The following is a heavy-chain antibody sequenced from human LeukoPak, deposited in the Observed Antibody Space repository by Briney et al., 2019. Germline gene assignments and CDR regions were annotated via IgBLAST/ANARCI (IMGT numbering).Heavy chain of an antibody. D-gene: IGHD5-18*01. Sequence: PGGSLRLSCAASGFTFSSYAMHWVRQAPGKGLEWVVVISYDGSNKYYADSVKGRFTISRDNSKNTLYLQMNSLRAEDTAVYYCARDGANSYGLFDYWGQGTLVTVSS. CDR3: ARDGANSYGLFDY. CDR1: GFTFSSYA. CDR2: ISYDGSNK. V-gene: IGHV3-30-3*01. J-gene: IGHJ4*02.